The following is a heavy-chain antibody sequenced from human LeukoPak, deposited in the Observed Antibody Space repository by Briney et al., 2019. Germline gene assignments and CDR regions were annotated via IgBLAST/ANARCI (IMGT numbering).Heavy chain of an antibody. V-gene: IGHV1-69*04. CDR1: GYTFTGYY. D-gene: IGHD1-26*01. Sequence: GASVKVSCKASGYTFTGYYMHWVRQAPGQGLEWMGRIIPILAIARNAQKFQGRLTITADKSTSTAYMELSSLRSEDTAVYYCARDRVGEFDYWGQGTLVTVSS. CDR2: IIPILAIA. CDR3: ARDRVGEFDY. J-gene: IGHJ4*02.